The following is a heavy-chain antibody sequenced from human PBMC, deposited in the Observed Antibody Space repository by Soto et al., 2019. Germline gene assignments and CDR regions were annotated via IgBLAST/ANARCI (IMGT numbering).Heavy chain of an antibody. V-gene: IGHV3-11*01. CDR2: ISSSGSTI. CDR3: ARDPREYYFDY. J-gene: IGHJ4*02. Sequence: LSLTCTVSGGSISNGGYYWSWIRQAPGKGLEWVSYISSSGSTIYYADSVKGRFTISRDNAKNSLYLQMNSLRAEDTAVYYCARDPREYYFDYWGQGTLVTVSS. CDR1: GGSISNGGYY.